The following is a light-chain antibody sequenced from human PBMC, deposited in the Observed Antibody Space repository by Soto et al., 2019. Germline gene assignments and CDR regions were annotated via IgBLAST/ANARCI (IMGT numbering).Light chain of an antibody. CDR3: QQAKTYPRT. CDR2: GAF. Sequence: DIPMTQSPSSVSASVGDRVTITCRTSQDISGYLRWFQQKPGKAPKLLISGAFALRSGVPSRFSGSGSGIVFTLTISSLQLGDFATYYCQQAKTYPRTFGPGTRVDI. V-gene: IGKV1-12*01. CDR1: QDISGY. J-gene: IGKJ3*01.